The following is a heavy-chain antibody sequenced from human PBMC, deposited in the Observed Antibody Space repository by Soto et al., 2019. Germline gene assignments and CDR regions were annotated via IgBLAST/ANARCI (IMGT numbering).Heavy chain of an antibody. CDR2: IFYTGST. CDR3: ATRGYSQGYFDF. Sequence: SETLSLTCSVSGGSISSTSYYWGWIRQPPGKELEWIGNIFYTGSTFYNPSLESRLTISVATSKNQFSLTLSSMTAADTAVYYCATRGYSQGYFDFWGQGSLVTVSS. CDR1: GGSISSTSYY. J-gene: IGHJ4*02. D-gene: IGHD5-18*01. V-gene: IGHV4-39*01.